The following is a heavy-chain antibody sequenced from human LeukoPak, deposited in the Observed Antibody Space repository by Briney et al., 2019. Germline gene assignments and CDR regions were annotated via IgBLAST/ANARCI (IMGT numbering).Heavy chain of an antibody. Sequence: GGSLRRSCAASGFTLSSYGMSWVGRAPGKGLEWVANIKQDGSEKYYVDSVKGRFTISGDDAKNSLYLQMNSLRAEDTAVYYCAGHIVVVVAATGWFDPWGQGTLVTVSS. CDR1: GFTLSSYG. D-gene: IGHD2-15*01. V-gene: IGHV3-7*01. CDR2: IKQDGSEK. CDR3: AGHIVVVVAATGWFDP. J-gene: IGHJ5*02.